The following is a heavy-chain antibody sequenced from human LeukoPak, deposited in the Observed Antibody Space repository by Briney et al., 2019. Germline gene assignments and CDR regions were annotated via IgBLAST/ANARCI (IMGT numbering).Heavy chain of an antibody. CDR2: MYSGGST. D-gene: IGHD6-13*01. J-gene: IGHJ4*02. V-gene: IGHV3-66*01. CDR1: GFTVSSHY. Sequence: GGSLRLSCAASGFTVSSHYMSWVRQAPGKGLEWVSVMYSGGSTYYADSVKGRFIISRDNSKNTLYLQMNSLRAEDTAVYYCASSYSSSWPEIDYWGQGTLVAASS. CDR3: ASSYSSSWPEIDY.